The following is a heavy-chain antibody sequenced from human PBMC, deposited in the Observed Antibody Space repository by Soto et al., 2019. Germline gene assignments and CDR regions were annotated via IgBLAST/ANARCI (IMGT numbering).Heavy chain of an antibody. CDR3: ATLACRDDAFDI. J-gene: IGHJ3*02. V-gene: IGHV3-23*01. CDR1: GFTFSNYV. CDR2: ISGSGGRT. Sequence: EVQLLESGGGLVQPGGSLRLSCAASGFTFSNYVMSWVRQAPGKGLEWVSGISGSGGRTYYADSVKGRFTISRDNSKNTLYLQMNSLRAEDTAVYYCATLACRDDAFDIWGQGTMVTVSS. D-gene: IGHD2-15*01.